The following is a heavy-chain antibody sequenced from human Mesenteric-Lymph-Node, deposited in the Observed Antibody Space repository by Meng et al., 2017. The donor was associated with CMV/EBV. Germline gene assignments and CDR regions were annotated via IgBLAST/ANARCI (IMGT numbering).Heavy chain of an antibody. J-gene: IGHJ4*02. CDR1: GGSISTSNW. D-gene: IGHD3-10*01. V-gene: IGHV4-4*02. CDR2: IYHSGST. Sequence: SGGSISTSNWWTWVRQPPGKGLEWIGEIYHSGSTNYNPSLKSRDTISVDKSKNQFSLKLSSVTAADTAVYYCARIRGFGELLYYDYWGQGTLVTVSS. CDR3: ARIRGFGELLYYDY.